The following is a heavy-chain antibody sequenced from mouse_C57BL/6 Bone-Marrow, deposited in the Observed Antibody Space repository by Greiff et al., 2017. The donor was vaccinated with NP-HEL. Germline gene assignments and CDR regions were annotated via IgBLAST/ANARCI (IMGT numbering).Heavy chain of an antibody. V-gene: IGHV1-69*01. Sequence: QVQLQQSGAELVMPGASVKLSCKASGYTFTSYWMHWVKQRPGQGLEWIGEIDPSDSYTNYNQKFKGKSTLTVDKSSSTAYMQLSSLTSEDSAVYYCARRTTVVYWYFDVWGTGTTVTVSS. J-gene: IGHJ1*03. CDR3: ARRTTVVYWYFDV. D-gene: IGHD1-1*01. CDR1: GYTFTSYW. CDR2: IDPSDSYT.